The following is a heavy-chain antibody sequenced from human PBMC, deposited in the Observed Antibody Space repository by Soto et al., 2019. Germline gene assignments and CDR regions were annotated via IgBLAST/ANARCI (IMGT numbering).Heavy chain of an antibody. D-gene: IGHD6-13*01. CDR3: ARVGRSIAAAGTHFDY. V-gene: IGHV4-31*03. J-gene: IGHJ4*02. CDR2: IYYSGST. CDR1: GGSISSGGYY. Sequence: QVQLQESGPGLVKPSQTLSLTCTVSGGSISSGGYYWSWIRQHPGKGLEWIGYIYYSGSTYYNPYLKSRVTISVDTSKNQFSLKLSSVTAAVTAVYYCARVGRSIAAAGTHFDYWGQGTLVTVSS.